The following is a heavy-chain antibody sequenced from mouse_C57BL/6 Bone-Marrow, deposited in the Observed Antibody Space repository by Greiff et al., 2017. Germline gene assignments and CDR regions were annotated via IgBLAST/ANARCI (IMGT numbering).Heavy chain of an antibody. CDR3: ARFPYYYGSCYAMDY. J-gene: IGHJ4*01. Sequence: VQLQQPGAELVKPGASVKLSCKASGYTFTSYWMHWVKQRPGQGLEWIGMIHPNSGSTNYNEKFKSQATLTVDKSSSTAYMQLSSLTSEDSAVYYCARFPYYYGSCYAMDYWGQGTSVTVSS. V-gene: IGHV1-64*01. CDR2: IHPNSGST. CDR1: GYTFTSYW. D-gene: IGHD1-1*01.